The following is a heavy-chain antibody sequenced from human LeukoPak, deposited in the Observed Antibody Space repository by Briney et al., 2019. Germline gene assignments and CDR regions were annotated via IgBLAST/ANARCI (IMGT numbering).Heavy chain of an antibody. CDR3: ARESDGYCSGGSCFDGRDYYYYGMDV. CDR2: ISYDGSNK. J-gene: IGHJ6*02. D-gene: IGHD2-15*01. Sequence: PGGSLRLSCAASGFTFSSYAMHWVRQAPGKGLEWVAVISYDGSNKYYADSVKGRFTISRDNFKNTLYLQMNSLRAEDTAVYYCARESDGYCSGGSCFDGRDYYYYGMDVWGQGTTVTVSS. V-gene: IGHV3-30-3*01. CDR1: GFTFSSYA.